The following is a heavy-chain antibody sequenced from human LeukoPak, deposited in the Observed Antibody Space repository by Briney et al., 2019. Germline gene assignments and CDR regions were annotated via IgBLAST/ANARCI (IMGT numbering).Heavy chain of an antibody. Sequence: EASVKVSCKAPGYTFTGYYIHWVRQAPGQGLEWVGWINPNTGGTNYAQRFQGRVTMTGDTSISTAYMELSRLRSDDTAVYYCARDFEYNSATYYFDYWGQGTLVTVSS. CDR2: INPNTGGT. CDR1: GYTFTGYY. D-gene: IGHD6-6*01. J-gene: IGHJ4*02. V-gene: IGHV1-2*02. CDR3: ARDFEYNSATYYFDY.